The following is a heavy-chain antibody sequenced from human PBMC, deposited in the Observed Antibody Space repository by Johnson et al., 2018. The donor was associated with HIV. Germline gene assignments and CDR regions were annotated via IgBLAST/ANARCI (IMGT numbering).Heavy chain of an antibody. Sequence: VQLVESGGGVVQPGRSLRLSCAASGFTFSSYAMHWVRQAPGKGLEWVAVISYDGSDKYYADSVKGRFTISRDNSKNTLYLQMNSLRAEDTAVYYCARDARAYYDFWSGPYDAFDIWGQGTMVTVSS. J-gene: IGHJ3*02. V-gene: IGHV3-30*04. D-gene: IGHD3-3*01. CDR3: ARDARAYYDFWSGPYDAFDI. CDR1: GFTFSSYA. CDR2: ISYDGSDK.